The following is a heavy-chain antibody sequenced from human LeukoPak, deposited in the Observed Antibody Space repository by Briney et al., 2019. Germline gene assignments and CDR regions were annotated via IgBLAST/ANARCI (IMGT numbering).Heavy chain of an antibody. CDR1: GYTFTSYD. J-gene: IGHJ4*02. Sequence: GASVKVSCKASGYTFTSYDINWVRQATGQGLEWMGWINPNSGGTNYAQKFQGRVTMTRDTSISTAYMELSRLRSDDTAVYYCARAVGSGYSGWGQGTLVTVSS. CDR3: ARAVGSGYSG. D-gene: IGHD3-22*01. CDR2: INPNSGGT. V-gene: IGHV1-2*02.